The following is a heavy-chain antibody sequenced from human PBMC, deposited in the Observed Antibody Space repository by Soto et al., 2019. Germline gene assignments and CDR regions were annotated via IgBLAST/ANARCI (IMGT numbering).Heavy chain of an antibody. J-gene: IGHJ6*02. D-gene: IGHD3-3*01. Sequence: SVTVSCKASGGTFSSYAISWVRQAPGQGLEWMGGIIPIFGTANYAQKFQGRVTITADESTSTAYMELSSLRSEDTAVYYCARGGYDFWSGPPPSQTDYYYGMDVWGQGTTVTVSS. CDR3: ARGGYDFWSGPPPSQTDYYYGMDV. V-gene: IGHV1-69*13. CDR1: GGTFSSYA. CDR2: IIPIFGTA.